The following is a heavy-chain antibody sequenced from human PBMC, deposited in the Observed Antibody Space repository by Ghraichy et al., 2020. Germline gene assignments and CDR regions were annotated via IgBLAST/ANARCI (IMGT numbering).Heavy chain of an antibody. V-gene: IGHV2-26*01. CDR2: IFSNDEK. CDR3: ARIALYGSGSYQLLFDP. CDR1: GFSLSNARMG. D-gene: IGHD3-10*01. Sequence: SGPTLVKPTETPTLSCTVSGFSLSNARMGVSWIRQPPGKALEWLAHIFSNDEKSYSTSLKSRLTISKDTSKSQVVLTMTNMDPVDTATYYCARIALYGSGSYQLLFDPWGQGTLVTVST. J-gene: IGHJ5*02.